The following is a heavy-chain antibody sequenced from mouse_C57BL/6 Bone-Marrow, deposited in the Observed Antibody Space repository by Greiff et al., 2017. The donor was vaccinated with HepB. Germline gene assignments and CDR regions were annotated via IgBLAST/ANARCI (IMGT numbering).Heavy chain of an antibody. V-gene: IGHV1-50*01. D-gene: IGHD1-3*01. CDR3: ARGTNPYAMDY. CDR1: GYTFTSYW. Sequence: VQLQQSGAELVKPGASVKLSCKASGYTFTSYWMQWVKQRPGQGLEWIGEIDPSDSYTNYNQKFKGKATLTVDTSSSTAYMQLSSLTSEDSAVYYCARGTNPYAMDYWGQGTSVTVSS. CDR2: IDPSDSYT. J-gene: IGHJ4*01.